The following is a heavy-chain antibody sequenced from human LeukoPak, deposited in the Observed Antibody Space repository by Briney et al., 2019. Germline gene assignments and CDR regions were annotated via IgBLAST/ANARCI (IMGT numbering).Heavy chain of an antibody. V-gene: IGHV3-7*01. CDR2: IKQDGSEK. D-gene: IGHD2-15*01. CDR1: GFTFSSYW. Sequence: QTGGSLRLSCAASGFTFSSYWMSWVRQAPGKGLEWVANIKQDGSEKYYVDSVKGRFTISRDNAKNSLYLQMNSLRAEDTAVYYCARDDSPHCSGGSCYLALDAFDIWGQGTMVTVSS. J-gene: IGHJ3*02. CDR3: ARDDSPHCSGGSCYLALDAFDI.